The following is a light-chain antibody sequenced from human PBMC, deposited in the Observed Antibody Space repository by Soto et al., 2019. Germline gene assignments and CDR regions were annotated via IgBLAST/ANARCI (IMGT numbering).Light chain of an antibody. V-gene: IGKV1-27*01. Sequence: DIRITQPPSSLSASVGDSVTITWRASQGINNYLAWYQQKPGKVPVLLIYSASTLEPGIPSRFSGSGTGTDFTLTISSLQPEDFATYYCQQYLIYPLTFGQGTRPEI. CDR1: QGINNY. CDR2: SAS. J-gene: IGKJ5*01. CDR3: QQYLIYPLT.